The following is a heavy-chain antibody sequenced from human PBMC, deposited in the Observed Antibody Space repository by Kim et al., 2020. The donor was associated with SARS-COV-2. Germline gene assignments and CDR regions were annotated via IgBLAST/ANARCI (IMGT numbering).Heavy chain of an antibody. D-gene: IGHD1-26*01. CDR2: IYSDGST. V-gene: IGHV3-53*01. Sequence: GGSLRLSCAASGFSVSSDYMTWVRQAPGKGLEWVSVIYSDGSTDYADSVKGRLTISRDNAKNTLFLQMNSLRAEDTAVYYCARPIWEVPGGYWGQGTLVTVSS. CDR3: ARPIWEVPGGY. CDR1: GFSVSSDY. J-gene: IGHJ4*02.